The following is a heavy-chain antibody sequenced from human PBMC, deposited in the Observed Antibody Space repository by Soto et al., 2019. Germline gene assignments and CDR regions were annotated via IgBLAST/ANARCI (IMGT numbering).Heavy chain of an antibody. V-gene: IGHV4-34*01. CDR2: INHSGST. Sequence: QVQLQQWGAGLLKPSETLSLTCAVYGGSFSGYYWSWIRQPPGKGLEWIGEINHSGSTNYNPSLKSRVTISVDTSKNQFSLKLSYVTAADTAVYYCARVIAARPNAYYYYYYMDVWGKGTTVTVSS. CDR3: ARVIAARPNAYYYYYYMDV. J-gene: IGHJ6*03. CDR1: GGSFSGYY. D-gene: IGHD6-6*01.